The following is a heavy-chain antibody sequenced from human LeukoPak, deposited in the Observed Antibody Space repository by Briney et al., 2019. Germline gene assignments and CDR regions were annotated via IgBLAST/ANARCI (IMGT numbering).Heavy chain of an antibody. CDR2: ISPSGENR. CDR3: ASRRSGWPNDAFDI. J-gene: IGHJ3*02. D-gene: IGHD6-19*01. Sequence: GGSLRLSCAGSGFIFGGYTMNWVRQAPGKGLEWLSYISPSGENRLYADSVKGRFSISRDNAENSVYLQMDSLRAEDTAVYYCASRRSGWPNDAFDIWGQGTMVTVTS. V-gene: IGHV3-48*01. CDR1: GFIFGGYT.